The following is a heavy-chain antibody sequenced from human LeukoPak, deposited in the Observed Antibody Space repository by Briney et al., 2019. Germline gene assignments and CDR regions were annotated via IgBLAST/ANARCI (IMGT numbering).Heavy chain of an antibody. CDR1: GGSISSGGYS. CDR2: IYHSGST. V-gene: IGHV4-30-2*01. CDR3: ARDTAMKR. Sequence: PSQTLSLTCAVSGGSISSGGYSWSWIRQPPGKGLEWIGYIYHSGSTYYNPSLKSRVTISVDRSKNQFSLKLSSVTAADTAVYYCARDTAMKRWGQGTLVTVSS. D-gene: IGHD5-18*01. J-gene: IGHJ4*02.